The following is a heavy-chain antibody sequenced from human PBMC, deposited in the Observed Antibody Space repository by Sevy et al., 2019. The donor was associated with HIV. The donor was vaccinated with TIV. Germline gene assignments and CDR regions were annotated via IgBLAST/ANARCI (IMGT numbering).Heavy chain of an antibody. CDR1: GGSVSSNSYY. D-gene: IGHD3-10*01. V-gene: IGHV4-61*01. J-gene: IGHJ5*02. Sequence: SETLSLTCTVSGGSVSSNSYYWTWIRQPPGKGLEWIGYIHYSGSTNYNPSLKGRVTISVDTSENQFSLKLSSVTAADTAVYFCARVVTPLTMPVYYFDPWGQGTLVTVSS. CDR3: ARVVTPLTMPVYYFDP. CDR2: IHYSGST.